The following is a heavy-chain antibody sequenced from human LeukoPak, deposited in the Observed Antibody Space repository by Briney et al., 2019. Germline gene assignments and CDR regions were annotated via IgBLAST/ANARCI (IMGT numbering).Heavy chain of an antibody. Sequence: GRSLRLSCASSGFTFSSYAMSWIRQAPGKGLEWVSNIYGSGGTTYSAESVKGRFTISRDNSKNTLYLQMNTLRAEDTSVYYCAKGIEYSSASPFDYWGQGTLVTVSS. D-gene: IGHD6-6*01. CDR3: AKGIEYSSASPFDY. V-gene: IGHV3-23*01. CDR1: GFTFSSYA. J-gene: IGHJ4*02. CDR2: IYGSGGTT.